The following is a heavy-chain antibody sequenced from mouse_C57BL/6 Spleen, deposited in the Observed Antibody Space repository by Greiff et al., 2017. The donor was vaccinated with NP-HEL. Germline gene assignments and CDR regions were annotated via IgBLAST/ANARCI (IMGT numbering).Heavy chain of an antibody. D-gene: IGHD2-2*01. J-gene: IGHJ4*01. V-gene: IGHV5-16*01. CDR3: ARVWLRHAMDY. CDR2: INYDGSST. CDR1: GFTFSDYY. Sequence: EVKLVESEGGLVQPGSSMKLSCTASGFTFSDYYMAWVRQVPEKGLEWVANINYDGSSTYYLDSLKSRFIISRDNAKNILYLQMSSLKSEDTATYYCARVWLRHAMDYWGQGTSVTVSS.